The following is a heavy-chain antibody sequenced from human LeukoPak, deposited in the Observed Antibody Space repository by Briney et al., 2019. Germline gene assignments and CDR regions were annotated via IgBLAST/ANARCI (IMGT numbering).Heavy chain of an antibody. D-gene: IGHD4-17*01. CDR2: IKQDGSEK. Sequence: GGSLRLSCAASGFTFSSYWMSWVRQAPGKGLEWVANIKQDGSEKYYVDSVKGRFTISRDNAKNSLYLQMNSLRAEDTAVYYCARAGDYDYGDYQDYWGQGTLVAVSS. CDR1: GFTFSSYW. CDR3: ARAGDYDYGDYQDY. J-gene: IGHJ4*02. V-gene: IGHV3-7*05.